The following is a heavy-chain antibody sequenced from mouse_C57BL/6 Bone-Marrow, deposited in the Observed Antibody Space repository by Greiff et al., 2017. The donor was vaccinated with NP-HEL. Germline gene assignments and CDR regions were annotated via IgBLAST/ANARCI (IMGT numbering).Heavy chain of an antibody. Sequence: QVQLQQPGAALVKPGASVKMSCKASGYTFTSYWITWVKQRPGQGLEWLGDIYPGSGSTNYNEKFKSKATLTVDTSSSTAYMQLSSLTSEDSAVYYCARCGKIYYDYGEGMDYCGQGSSVTVSS. CDR2: IYPGSGST. CDR1: GYTFTSYW. CDR3: ARCGKIYYDYGEGMDY. D-gene: IGHD2-4*01. V-gene: IGHV1-55*01. J-gene: IGHJ4*01.